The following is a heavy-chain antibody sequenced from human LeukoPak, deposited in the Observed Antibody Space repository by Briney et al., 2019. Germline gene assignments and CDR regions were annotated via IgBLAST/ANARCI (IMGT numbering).Heavy chain of an antibody. D-gene: IGHD2-15*01. V-gene: IGHV3-7*01. J-gene: IGHJ4*02. Sequence: GGPLRLSCAASGFTFSTYCMSWVRQAPGKGLEWVAYIKQDGSEKYYVDSVKGRFTISRGNAKNSLYLQINSLRAEDTAVYYCARDHGYCSGGKCYAEFDYWGQGTLVTVSS. CDR3: ARDHGYCSGGKCYAEFDY. CDR1: GFTFSTYC. CDR2: IKQDGSEK.